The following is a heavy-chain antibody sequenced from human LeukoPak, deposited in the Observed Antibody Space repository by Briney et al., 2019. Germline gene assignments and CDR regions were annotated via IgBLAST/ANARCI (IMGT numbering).Heavy chain of an antibody. CDR3: ARDGLRLGELGGAFDV. V-gene: IGHV3-30*02. J-gene: IGHJ3*01. CDR1: GFVFSGHG. CDR2: IRSDGDKK. D-gene: IGHD3-16*01. Sequence: PGGSLRLSCAASGFVFSGHGMHWVRQAPGKGLEWVTFIRSDGDKKYYGDSVKGRFTISKDNSKNRLDLQMNSLRAEDTAVYYCARDGLRLGELGGAFDVWGRGTVVTVSS.